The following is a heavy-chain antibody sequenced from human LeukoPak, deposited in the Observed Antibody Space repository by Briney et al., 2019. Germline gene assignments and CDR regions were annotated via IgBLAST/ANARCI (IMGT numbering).Heavy chain of an antibody. Sequence: SVKVSCKASGGAFSSYAISWVRQAPGQGLEWMGRIIPILGIANYAQKFQGRVTITANKSTSTAYMELSSLRSEDTAVYYCARVDTAMVIDYWGQGTLVTVSS. D-gene: IGHD5-18*01. CDR3: ARVDTAMVIDY. CDR2: IIPILGIA. V-gene: IGHV1-69*04. J-gene: IGHJ4*02. CDR1: GGAFSSYA.